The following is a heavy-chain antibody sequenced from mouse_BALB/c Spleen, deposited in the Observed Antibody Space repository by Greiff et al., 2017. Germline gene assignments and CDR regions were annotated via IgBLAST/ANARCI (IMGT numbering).Heavy chain of an antibody. J-gene: IGHJ3*01. CDR2: IWAGGST. Sequence: VQVVESGPGLVAPSQSLSITCTVSGFSLTSYGVHWVRQPPGKGLEWLGVIWAGGSTNYNSALMSRLSISKDNSKSQVFLKMNSLQTDDTAMYYCARDNYGSSYTPAWFAYWGQGTLVTVSA. V-gene: IGHV2-9*02. D-gene: IGHD1-1*01. CDR3: ARDNYGSSYTPAWFAY. CDR1: GFSLTSYG.